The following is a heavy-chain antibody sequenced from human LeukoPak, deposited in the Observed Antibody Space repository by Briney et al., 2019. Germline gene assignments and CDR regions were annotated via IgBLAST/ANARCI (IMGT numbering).Heavy chain of an antibody. J-gene: IGHJ6*03. CDR3: ARDRLELRFYYYYYYMDV. CDR2: KKKDGSEK. D-gene: IGHD1-7*01. Sequence: GGAPRISCAASWFTFCSYLVRWVRHAPGEGVGWGAHKKKDGSEKYYVDSVKGRFTISRDNAKNSLYLQMNSLRAEDTAVYYCARDRLELRFYYYYYYMDVWGKGTTVTVSS. V-gene: IGHV3-7*01. CDR1: WFTFCSYL.